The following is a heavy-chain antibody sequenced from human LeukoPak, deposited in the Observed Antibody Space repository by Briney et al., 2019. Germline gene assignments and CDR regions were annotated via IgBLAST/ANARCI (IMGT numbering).Heavy chain of an antibody. J-gene: IGHJ4*02. CDR3: ASEPISRAAADTYFDY. Sequence: ASVTVSFKSSGYTFTSYYMHWVRQPPGQGLEWMGIINPSCGSTSNAQEFQGRVTMTIDMDTSTDYMEVSSLRSEDTDVDYCASEPISRAAADTYFDYWGQGTLVTVSS. D-gene: IGHD6-13*01. V-gene: IGHV1-46*01. CDR2: INPSCGST. CDR1: GYTFTSYY.